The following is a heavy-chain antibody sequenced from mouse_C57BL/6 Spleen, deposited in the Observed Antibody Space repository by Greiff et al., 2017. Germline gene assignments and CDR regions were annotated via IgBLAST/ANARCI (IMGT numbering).Heavy chain of an antibody. Sequence: EVKLMESGGDLVKPGGSLKLSCAASGFTFSSYCMSWVRQTPDQRLEWVATISSGGSYTYYPDRVKGRFTISRDNAKNTLYLQMSSLKSEDAAMYYCARHEVEDWYVDVWGTGTTVTVSS. J-gene: IGHJ1*03. CDR2: ISSGGSYT. CDR1: GFTFSSYC. CDR3: ARHEVEDWYVDV. D-gene: IGHD1-1*01. V-gene: IGHV5-6*01.